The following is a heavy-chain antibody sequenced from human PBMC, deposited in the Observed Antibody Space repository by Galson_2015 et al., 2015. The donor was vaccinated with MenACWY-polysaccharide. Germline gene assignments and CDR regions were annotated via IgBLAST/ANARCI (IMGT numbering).Heavy chain of an antibody. CDR1: GFTFSSYA. V-gene: IGHV3-23*01. CDR2: ISGSGGST. Sequence: SLRLSCAAPGFTFSSYAMSWVRQAPGKGLEWVSAISGSGGSTYYADSVKGRFTISRDNSKNTLYLQMNSLRAEDTAVYYCAKVGGGYSSGWSGYGGQGTLVTVSS. D-gene: IGHD6-19*01. CDR3: AKVGGGYSSGWSGY. J-gene: IGHJ4*02.